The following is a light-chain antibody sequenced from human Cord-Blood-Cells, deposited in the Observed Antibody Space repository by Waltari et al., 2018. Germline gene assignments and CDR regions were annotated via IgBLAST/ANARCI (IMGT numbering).Light chain of an antibody. Sequence: QSVLTQPPSTSGNPGPRVTSTCSGNSSKIGTTFVYWYQQLPGTDPKLLIYRNNQRPSVVPDRFSGSKSGTSASLAISGLRSEDEADYYCAAWDDSLSVWVFGGGTKLTVL. V-gene: IGLV1-47*01. J-gene: IGLJ3*02. CDR1: SSKIGTTF. CDR3: AAWDDSLSVWV. CDR2: RNN.